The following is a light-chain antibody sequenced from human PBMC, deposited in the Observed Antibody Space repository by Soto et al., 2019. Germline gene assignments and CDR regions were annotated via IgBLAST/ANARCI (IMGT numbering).Light chain of an antibody. V-gene: IGKV3-11*01. Sequence: EIVLTQSPATLSLSPGERATLSCRASQSVSSYLAWYQQKPGQAPRLLIYDASNRATGIPARFSGSGSGTDFPLTISSLEREDFAVYCCQQRSNWITFGQGTKLESK. CDR1: QSVSSY. J-gene: IGKJ2*01. CDR3: QQRSNWIT. CDR2: DAS.